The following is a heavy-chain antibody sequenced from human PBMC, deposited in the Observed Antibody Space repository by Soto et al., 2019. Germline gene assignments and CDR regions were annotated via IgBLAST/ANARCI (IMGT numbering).Heavy chain of an antibody. V-gene: IGHV1-69*13. Sequence: ASVKVSCRASGGTFSSYAISWVRQAPGQGLEWMGGIIPIFGTANYAQKFQGRVTITADESTSTAYMELSSLRSEDTAVYYCARDLDSGSYYAFDIWGQGTMVTVSS. CDR2: IIPIFGTA. D-gene: IGHD3-10*01. CDR3: ARDLDSGSYYAFDI. CDR1: GGTFSSYA. J-gene: IGHJ3*02.